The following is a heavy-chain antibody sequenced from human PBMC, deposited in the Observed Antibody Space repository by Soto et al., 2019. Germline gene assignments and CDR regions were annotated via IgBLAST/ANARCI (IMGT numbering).Heavy chain of an antibody. CDR1: GFTFSSYW. CDR2: VKEDGSEK. CDR3: ARSPYYYDSSNYYGY. V-gene: IGHV3-7*01. D-gene: IGHD3-22*01. J-gene: IGHJ4*02. Sequence: PGGSLRLSCAASGFTFSSYWMSWVRQAPGKGLEWVANVKEDGSEKNYVDSVKGQFTISRDNAKNSLYLQLNSLRDEDTAVYYCARSPYYYDSSNYYGYWGQGTLVTVSS.